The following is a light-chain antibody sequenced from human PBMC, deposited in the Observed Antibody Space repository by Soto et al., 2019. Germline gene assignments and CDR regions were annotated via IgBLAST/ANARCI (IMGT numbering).Light chain of an antibody. V-gene: IGKV1-12*01. CDR2: AAS. CDR3: QQVNGIPPT. Sequence: IQMTQSPSSVSAFIGDRVTLTCRASQDVRTWLAWYQQKPGRAPKLLIHAASRLQSGVPSRFSGSGSGTDFTLTISNLQPDDLGTYYCQQVNGIPPTFCPWTMVDIK. J-gene: IGKJ3*01. CDR1: QDVRTW.